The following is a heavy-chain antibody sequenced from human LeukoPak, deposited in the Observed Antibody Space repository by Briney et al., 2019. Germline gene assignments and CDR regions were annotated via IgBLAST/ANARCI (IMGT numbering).Heavy chain of an antibody. J-gene: IGHJ3*02. CDR2: ISKSGGTT. V-gene: IGHV3-23*01. CDR1: GFTFRSND. CDR3: ATTLLLWFGEDAFDI. D-gene: IGHD3-10*01. Sequence: GGSLRLSCVASGFTFRSNDVSWVRQAPGKGLEWVSAISKSGGTTYYADSVKGRFTISRDNSKNTLYLQMNSLRAEDTAVYYCATTLLLWFGEDAFDIWGQGTMVTVSS.